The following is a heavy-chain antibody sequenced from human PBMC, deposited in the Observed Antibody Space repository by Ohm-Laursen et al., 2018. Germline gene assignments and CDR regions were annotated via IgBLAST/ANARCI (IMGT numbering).Heavy chain of an antibody. Sequence: SLRLSCAASGFTFSSYSMNWVRQAPGKGLEWVANIKQDGSEKYYVDSVKGRFTISRDNAKNSLYLQMNSLRAEDTAVYYCARAPGYRNHYGMDVWGQGTTVTVSS. CDR2: IKQDGSEK. CDR1: GFTFSSYS. J-gene: IGHJ6*02. D-gene: IGHD5-12*01. CDR3: ARAPGYRNHYGMDV. V-gene: IGHV3-7*01.